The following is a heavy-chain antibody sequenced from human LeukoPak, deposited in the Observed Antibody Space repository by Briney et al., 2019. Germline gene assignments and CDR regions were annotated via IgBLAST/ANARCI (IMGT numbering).Heavy chain of an antibody. CDR1: GYTFTSYD. Sequence: ASVKVSCKASGYTFTSYDINWVRQGTGQGLEWMGWMNPNSGNTGYAQKFQGRVTMTRNTSISTAYMELSSLRSEDTAVYYCARTEDLAAAGTYYYYGMDVWGQGTTVTVSS. J-gene: IGHJ6*02. V-gene: IGHV1-8*01. D-gene: IGHD6-13*01. CDR3: ARTEDLAAAGTYYYYGMDV. CDR2: MNPNSGNT.